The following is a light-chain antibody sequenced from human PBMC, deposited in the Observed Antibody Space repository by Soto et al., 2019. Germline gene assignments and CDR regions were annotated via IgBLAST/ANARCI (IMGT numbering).Light chain of an antibody. V-gene: IGKV1-39*01. CDR2: AAS. Sequence: IQMTQSPSSLSASLLYIVTISCXASQSISSYLNWYQQKPGKAPKLLIYAASSLQSGVPSRFSGSGSGTDFTLTISSLQPEDFATYYCQQSYSTPITFGQGTRLQI. J-gene: IGKJ5*01. CDR3: QQSYSTPIT. CDR1: QSISSY.